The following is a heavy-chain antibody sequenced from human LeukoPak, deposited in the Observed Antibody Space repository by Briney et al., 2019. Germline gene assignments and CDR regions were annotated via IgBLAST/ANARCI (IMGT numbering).Heavy chain of an antibody. V-gene: IGHV4-34*01. D-gene: IGHD5-12*01. CDR3: ARLPRGTQVWFDP. CDR2: INHSGST. Sequence: SETLSLTCAVYGGSFSGYYWSWIRQPPGKGLEWIGEINHSGSTNYNPSLKSRVTISVDTSKNQFSLKLSSVTAADTAVYYCARLPRGTQVWFDPWGQGTLVTVSS. CDR1: GGSFSGYY. J-gene: IGHJ5*02.